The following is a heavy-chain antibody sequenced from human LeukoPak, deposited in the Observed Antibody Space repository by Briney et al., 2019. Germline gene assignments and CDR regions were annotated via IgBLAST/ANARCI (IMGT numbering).Heavy chain of an antibody. D-gene: IGHD1-26*01. Sequence: SETLSLTCTVSGGSICSYYWSWIRQPPGKGLEWIGYIYYSGSTNYNPSLKSRVTISVDTSKNQFSLKLSSVTAADTAVYYCARDGGSYSFDYWGQGTLVTVSS. CDR2: IYYSGST. J-gene: IGHJ4*02. CDR1: GGSICSYY. CDR3: ARDGGSYSFDY. V-gene: IGHV4-59*01.